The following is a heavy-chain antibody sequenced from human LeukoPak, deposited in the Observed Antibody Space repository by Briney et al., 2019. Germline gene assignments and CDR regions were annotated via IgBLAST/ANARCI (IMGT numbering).Heavy chain of an antibody. Sequence: GGSLRLSCAASGFTVSSNYMSWVRQAPGKGLEWVSVIYSGGSTYYADSVKGRFTISRDNSKNTLYLQMNSLRAEDTAVYYCARESSYSSGWYYFDYGGQEPLVTVSS. J-gene: IGHJ4*02. V-gene: IGHV3-66*02. CDR3: ARESSYSSGWYYFDY. D-gene: IGHD6-19*01. CDR1: GFTVSSNY. CDR2: IYSGGST.